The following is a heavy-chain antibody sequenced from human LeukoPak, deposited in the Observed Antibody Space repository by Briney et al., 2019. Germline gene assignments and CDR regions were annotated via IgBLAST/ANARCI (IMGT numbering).Heavy chain of an antibody. CDR1: GYSISSSNW. CDR3: AAVAGPSYFDY. D-gene: IGHD6-19*01. CDR2: IYYSGST. V-gene: IGHV4-28*01. J-gene: IGHJ4*02. Sequence: SETLSLTCAVSGYSISSSNWWGWIRQPPGKGLEWIGYIYYSGSTYYNPSLKSRVTMSVDTSKNQFSLKLSSVTAVDTAVYYCAAVAGPSYFDYWGQGTLVTVSS.